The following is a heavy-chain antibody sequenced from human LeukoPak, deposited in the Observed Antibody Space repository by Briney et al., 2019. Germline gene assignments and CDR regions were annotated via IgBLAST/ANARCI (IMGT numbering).Heavy chain of an antibody. V-gene: IGHV3-48*01. J-gene: IGHJ4*02. Sequence: PGGSLRLSCAASGFTFSSYSMNWVRQAPGKGLEWISYISSSSGTIYYADSVKGRFTISRDNAKNSLYLQMNSLRAEDTAVYYCAGRHSTIFGVVFDYWGQGTLVTVSS. D-gene: IGHD3-3*01. CDR2: ISSSSGTI. CDR1: GFTFSSYS. CDR3: AGRHSTIFGVVFDY.